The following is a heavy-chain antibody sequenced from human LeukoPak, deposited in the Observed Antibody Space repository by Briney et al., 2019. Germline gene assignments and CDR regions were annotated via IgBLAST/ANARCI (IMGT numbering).Heavy chain of an antibody. CDR2: ISGSGGST. V-gene: IGHV3-23*01. CDR1: GFTFSSYA. Sequence: GGSLRLSCAASGFTFSSYAMSWVRQAPGKGLEWVSAISGSGGSTYYADSVKGRFTIFRDNSKNTLYLQMNSLRAEDTAVYYCAKLNDITIFGGAYNWFVPWGQGTLVTVSS. D-gene: IGHD3-3*01. J-gene: IGHJ5*02. CDR3: AKLNDITIFGGAYNWFVP.